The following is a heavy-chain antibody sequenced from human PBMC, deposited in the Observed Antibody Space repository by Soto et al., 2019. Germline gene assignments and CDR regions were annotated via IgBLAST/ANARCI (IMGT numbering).Heavy chain of an antibody. D-gene: IGHD3-3*01. J-gene: IGHJ6*02. Sequence: GESLKISCKGSGYSFTSYWIGWVRQMPGKGLEWMGIIYPGDSDTRYSPSFQGQVTISADKSISTTYLQWSSLKASDTAMYYCARRIDYDFWSGSYYYGMDVWGQGTTVTVSS. CDR3: ARRIDYDFWSGSYYYGMDV. CDR1: GYSFTSYW. V-gene: IGHV5-51*01. CDR2: IYPGDSDT.